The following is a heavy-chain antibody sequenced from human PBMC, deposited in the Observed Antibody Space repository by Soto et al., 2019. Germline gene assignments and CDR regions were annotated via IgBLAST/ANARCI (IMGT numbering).Heavy chain of an antibody. Sequence: EVRLVESGGGLVQPGGSLRLSCAASGFTFSNWWMSWVRQTPGKGLEWVANIQGGGSATNYVDSVKGRFTISRDNAKNSLYLQMNSLRAEDTAVYYCAREMYLGGGWGDIDSWGQGTLVTVSS. CDR2: IQGGGSAT. V-gene: IGHV3-7*03. CDR3: AREMYLGGGWGDIDS. J-gene: IGHJ4*02. D-gene: IGHD2-15*01. CDR1: GFTFSNWW.